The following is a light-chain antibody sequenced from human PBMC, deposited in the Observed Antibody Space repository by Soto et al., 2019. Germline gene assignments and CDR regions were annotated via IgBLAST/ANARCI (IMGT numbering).Light chain of an antibody. CDR3: SSYTSSSTLYV. CDR2: DVS. CDR1: SSDFGGYNY. J-gene: IGLJ1*01. V-gene: IGLV2-14*01. Sequence: QSALTQPPSVSVSPGQSITISCTATSSDFGGYNYVSWYQQHPGKAPKLMIYDVSNRPSGVSNRFSGSKSGNTASLTISGLQAEDEDDYYCSSYTSSSTLYVFGTGTKVPVL.